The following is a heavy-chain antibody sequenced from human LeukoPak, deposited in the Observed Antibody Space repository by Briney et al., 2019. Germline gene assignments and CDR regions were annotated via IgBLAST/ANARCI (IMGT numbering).Heavy chain of an antibody. CDR1: GYTFSSYG. J-gene: IGHJ4*02. Sequence: ASVKVSCKASGYTFSSYGISWVRQAPGQGLEWMGWISAYNGNTDYAQNVRGRVTMTTDTSTNTAYMDLRSLRSDDTAVYYCARDSRLYSGYDLPFDYWGQGTLVTVSS. CDR2: ISAYNGNT. D-gene: IGHD5-12*01. CDR3: ARDSRLYSGYDLPFDY. V-gene: IGHV1-18*01.